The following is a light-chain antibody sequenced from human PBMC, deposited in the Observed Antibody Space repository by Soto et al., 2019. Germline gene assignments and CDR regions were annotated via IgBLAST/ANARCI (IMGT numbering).Light chain of an antibody. CDR3: QQYSSSLIT. Sequence: EIVLTQSPATRSLSPGERATLSCRASQSVSSSYLVWYQQKPGQAPRLLIYGASNRATGIPDRFSGSGSGTDFTLTISRLEPEDFAVYYCQQYSSSLITFGQGTRLEIK. CDR2: GAS. CDR1: QSVSSSY. V-gene: IGKV3-20*01. J-gene: IGKJ5*01.